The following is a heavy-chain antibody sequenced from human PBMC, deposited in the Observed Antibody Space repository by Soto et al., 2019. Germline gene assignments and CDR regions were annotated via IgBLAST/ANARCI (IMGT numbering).Heavy chain of an antibody. CDR2: INAGNGNT. CDR1: GYTFTSYA. V-gene: IGHV1-3*01. J-gene: IGHJ6*02. CDR3: AGADQVVVYAVGGDYYYGMDL. D-gene: IGHD2-8*02. Sequence: GASVKVSCKASGYTFTSYAMHWVRQAPGQRLEWMGWINAGNGNTKYSQKFQGRVTITRDTSASTAYMELSSLRSEDTAVYYCAGADQVVVYAVGGDYYYGMDLWGRGTMVTVSS.